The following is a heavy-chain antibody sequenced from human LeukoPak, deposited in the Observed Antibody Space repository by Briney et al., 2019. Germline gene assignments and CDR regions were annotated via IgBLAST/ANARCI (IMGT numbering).Heavy chain of an antibody. D-gene: IGHD5-24*01. CDR1: GYTFTGYY. CDR2: INPNSGGT. CDR3: ARDLGTEEMATIGY. Sequence: GASVKVSCKASGYTFTGYYTHWVRQAPGQGLEWMGWINPNSGGTNYAQKFQGRVTMTRDTSISTAYMELSRLRSDDTAVYYCARDLGTEEMATIGYWGQGTLVTVSS. J-gene: IGHJ4*02. V-gene: IGHV1-2*02.